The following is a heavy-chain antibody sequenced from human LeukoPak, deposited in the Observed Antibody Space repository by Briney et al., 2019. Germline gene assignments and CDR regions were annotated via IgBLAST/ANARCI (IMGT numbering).Heavy chain of an antibody. D-gene: IGHD2-2*01. Sequence: GGSLRLSCAASGFTFSNYDMNWVRQAPGKGLEWVSSISTSSRYIYYKDSVRGRFTISRDDAKNSLHLEMNSLRAEDTAVYYCARADCSSSTCYLRRSWFDPWGQGTLVTVSS. CDR2: ISTSSRYI. J-gene: IGHJ5*02. CDR3: ARADCSSSTCYLRRSWFDP. CDR1: GFTFSNYD. V-gene: IGHV3-21*01.